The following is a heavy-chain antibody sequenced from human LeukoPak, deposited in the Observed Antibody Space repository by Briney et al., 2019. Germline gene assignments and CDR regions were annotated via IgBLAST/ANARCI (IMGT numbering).Heavy chain of an antibody. V-gene: IGHV4-34*01. Sequence: SETLSLTCAVYGGSFSGYYWSWIRQTPGKGLEWIGEINHSGSTNYNPSLKSRVTISVDTSKNQFSLKLSSVTAADTAVYYCASRRDGYILSDYWGQGTLVTVSS. D-gene: IGHD5-24*01. J-gene: IGHJ4*02. CDR3: ASRRDGYILSDY. CDR1: GGSFSGYY. CDR2: INHSGST.